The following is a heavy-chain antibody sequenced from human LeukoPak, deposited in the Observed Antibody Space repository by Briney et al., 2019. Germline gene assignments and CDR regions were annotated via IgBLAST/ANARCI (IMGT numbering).Heavy chain of an antibody. J-gene: IGHJ4*02. CDR2: ISNSGSYT. V-gene: IGHV3-21*05. Sequence: GRSLRLSCAASGSTFSSYGMHWVRQAPGKGLEWVSYISNSGSYTNYADSVKGRFTISRDNAKNSLYLQMNSLRAEDTAVYYCARSRGAGPGAYFDYWGQGTLITVSS. CDR3: ARSRGAGPGAYFDY. D-gene: IGHD6-19*01. CDR1: GSTFSSYG.